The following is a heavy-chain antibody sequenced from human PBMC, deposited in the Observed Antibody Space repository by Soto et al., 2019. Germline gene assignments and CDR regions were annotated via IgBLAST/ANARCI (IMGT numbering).Heavy chain of an antibody. Sequence: QVQLVQSGAEVKKPGSSVKVSCKASGGTFSSYAISWVRQAPGQGLEWMGGIIPICGTANYAQKFQARVTITADESTSTAYMELSSLRSEYTALYYCADAHYDYVWGSAGFDYWCQGTLVTVSS. CDR2: IIPICGTA. V-gene: IGHV1-69*12. J-gene: IGHJ4*02. CDR1: GGTFSSYA. D-gene: IGHD3-16*01. CDR3: ADAHYDYVWGSAGFDY.